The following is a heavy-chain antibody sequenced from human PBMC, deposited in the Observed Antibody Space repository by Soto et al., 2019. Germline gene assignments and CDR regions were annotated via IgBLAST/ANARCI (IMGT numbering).Heavy chain of an antibody. D-gene: IGHD2-21*02. CDR3: AKRKPDIVVVTALNAFDI. V-gene: IGHV3-23*01. CDR1: GFTFSSYA. J-gene: IGHJ3*02. CDR2: ISGSGGTT. Sequence: EVQLLESGGGLVQPGGSLRLSCAASGFTFSSYAMSWVRQAPGKGLEWVSAISGSGGTTYYADSVKGRFTISRDNSKNTLYLQMNSLRAEDTAIYYCAKRKPDIVVVTALNAFDIWGQGTMVTVSS.